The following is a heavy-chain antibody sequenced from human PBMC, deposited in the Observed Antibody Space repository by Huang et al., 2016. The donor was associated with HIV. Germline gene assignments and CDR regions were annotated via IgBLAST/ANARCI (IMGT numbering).Heavy chain of an antibody. V-gene: IGHV4-39*01. D-gene: IGHD3-3*01. CDR1: GGSINTGRYY. Sequence: QMRFQESGPGLVKPSGTLSLTCNVSGGSINTGRYYWGWIRQPPGKGLEWVGSLYYTGKRPYVPSLKGRLTMSADTSKNQFSLTLSSVTAADTAIYYCARNHDFWRGRMFAISYFDVWGRGTLVTVAS. J-gene: IGHJ2*01. CDR2: LYYTGKR. CDR3: ARNHDFWRGRMFAISYFDV.